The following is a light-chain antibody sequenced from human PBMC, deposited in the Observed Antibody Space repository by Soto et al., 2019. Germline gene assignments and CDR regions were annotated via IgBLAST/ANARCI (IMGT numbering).Light chain of an antibody. Sequence: ESMLTQSPGTLSLSPGXRXTLXXXASQSVSTRYLAWYQQKPGQAPRLLIYGASIRATGIPDRFSGSGSGTDFTLTISRLEPEDFAVYYCHQFGSSPPAFTFGQGTKLEI. V-gene: IGKV3-20*01. CDR3: HQFGSSPPAFT. CDR1: QSVSTRY. J-gene: IGKJ2*01. CDR2: GAS.